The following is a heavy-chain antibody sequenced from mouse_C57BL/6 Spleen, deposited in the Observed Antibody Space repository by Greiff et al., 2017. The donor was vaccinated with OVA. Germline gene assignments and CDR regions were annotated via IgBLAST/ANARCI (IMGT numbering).Heavy chain of an antibody. V-gene: IGHV1-42*01. CDR3: ARDCGSSSFDY. CDR2: INPSTGGT. D-gene: IGHD1-1*01. CDR1: GYSFTGYY. Sequence: DVQLQESGPELVKPGASVKISCKASGYSFTGYYMNWVKQSPEKSLEWIGEINPSTGGTTYNQKFKAKATLTVDKSSSTAYMQLKSLTSEDSAVYYCARDCGSSSFDYWGKGTTLTVSS. J-gene: IGHJ2*01.